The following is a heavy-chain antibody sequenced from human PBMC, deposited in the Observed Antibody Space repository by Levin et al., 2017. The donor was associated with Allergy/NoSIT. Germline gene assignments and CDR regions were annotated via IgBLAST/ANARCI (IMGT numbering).Heavy chain of an antibody. CDR3: AKPMYYYDSSGYFAAGGFGFDY. Sequence: LSLTCAASGFTFSSSAMSWVCQAPGKGLEWVSAISGSGGSTYYADSVKGRFTISRDNSKNTLYLQMNSLRAEDTAVYYCAKPMYYYDSSGYFAAGGFGFDYWGQGTLVTVSS. J-gene: IGHJ4*02. CDR1: GFTFSSSA. V-gene: IGHV3-23*01. CDR2: ISGSGGST. D-gene: IGHD3-22*01.